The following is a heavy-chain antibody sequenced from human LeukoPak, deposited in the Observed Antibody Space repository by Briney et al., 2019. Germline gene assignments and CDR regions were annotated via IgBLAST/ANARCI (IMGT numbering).Heavy chain of an antibody. CDR2: INHSGST. J-gene: IGHJ6*02. V-gene: IGHV4-34*01. D-gene: IGHD7-27*01. CDR1: GGSISSYY. Sequence: SETLSLTCTVSGGSISSYYWSWIRQPPGKGLEWIGEINHSGSTNYNPSLKSRVTISVDTSKNQFSLKLSSVTAADTAVYYCARSPILELGNHYYYYGMDVWGQGTTVTVSS. CDR3: ARSPILELGNHYYYYGMDV.